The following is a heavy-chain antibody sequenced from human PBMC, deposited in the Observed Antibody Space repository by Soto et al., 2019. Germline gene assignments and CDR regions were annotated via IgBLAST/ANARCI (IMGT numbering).Heavy chain of an antibody. J-gene: IGHJ3*02. CDR1: GGSISSYY. Sequence: LSLTCTVSGGSISSYYWSWIRQPPGKGLEWIGYIYYSGSTNYNPSLKSRVTISVDTSKNQFSLKLSSVTAADTAVYYCARKAFAFDIWGQGTMVTVSS. CDR3: ARKAFAFDI. CDR2: IYYSGST. V-gene: IGHV4-59*01.